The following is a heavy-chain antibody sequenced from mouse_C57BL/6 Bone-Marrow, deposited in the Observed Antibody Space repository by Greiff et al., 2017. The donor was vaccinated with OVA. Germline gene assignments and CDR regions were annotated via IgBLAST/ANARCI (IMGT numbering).Heavy chain of an antibody. CDR2: IYPGSGNT. CDR3: ARRGAITTVVEDWFAY. V-gene: IGHV1-66*01. D-gene: IGHD1-1*01. Sequence: QVQLQQSGPELVKPGASVKISCKASGYSFTSYYIHWVKQRPGKGLEWIGWIYPGSGNTKYNEKFKGKATLTADTSSSTAYMQLSSLTSEDSAVYCCARRGAITTVVEDWFAYWGQGTLVTVSA. J-gene: IGHJ3*01. CDR1: GYSFTSYY.